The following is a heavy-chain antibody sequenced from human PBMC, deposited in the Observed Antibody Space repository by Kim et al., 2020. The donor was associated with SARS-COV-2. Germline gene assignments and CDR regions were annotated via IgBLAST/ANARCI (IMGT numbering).Heavy chain of an antibody. CDR3: ARLRSLDH. Sequence: GGSLRLSCATSGFTFSSYEMNWVRQAPGKGLEWVSYIGSVGKTIYYADSVKGRFIISRDNAKNSLYLQMNSLRAEDTAVYYCARLRSLDHCGQGTLVTVS. J-gene: IGHJ4*02. CDR2: IGSVGKTI. V-gene: IGHV3-48*03. CDR1: GFTFSSYE. D-gene: IGHD4-17*01.